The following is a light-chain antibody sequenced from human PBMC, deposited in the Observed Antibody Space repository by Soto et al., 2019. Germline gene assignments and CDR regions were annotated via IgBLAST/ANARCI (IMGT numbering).Light chain of an antibody. CDR3: SSYTSTSTMV. CDR1: SSDVGAYDY. J-gene: IGLJ2*01. CDR2: DVS. V-gene: IGLV2-14*01. Sequence: QSALTQPASVSGSPGQSITISCTGTSSDVGAYDYVSWYQQHPRKAPKLMIYDVSDRPSEVSNRFSGSKSGNTASLTISGLQAEDEADYYCSSYTSTSTMVFGVGTKLTVL.